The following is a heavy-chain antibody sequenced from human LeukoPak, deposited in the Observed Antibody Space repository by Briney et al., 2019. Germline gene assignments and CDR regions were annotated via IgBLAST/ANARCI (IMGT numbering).Heavy chain of an antibody. J-gene: IGHJ4*02. D-gene: IGHD3-22*01. CDR1: GSTFSSYG. CDR3: ARDDYYDSSGYPLFFDY. V-gene: IGHV3-33*01. CDR2: IWYDGSNK. Sequence: GGSLRLSCAASGSTFSSYGMHWVRQAPGKGLEWVAVIWYDGSNKYYADSVKGRFTISRDNSKNTLYLQMNSLRAEDTAVYYCARDDYYDSSGYPLFFDYWGQGTLVTVSS.